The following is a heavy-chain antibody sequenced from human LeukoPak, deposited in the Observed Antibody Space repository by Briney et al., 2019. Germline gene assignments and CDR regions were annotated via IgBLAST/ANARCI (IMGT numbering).Heavy chain of an antibody. Sequence: GGSLRLSCAASGFTFSSYWMSWVRQAPGKGLEWVANIKQDGSEKYYVDSVKGRFTVSRDSGNNTLYLQMNSLRAEDTTVYYCAREISSSSGRAFDYWGQGTLVTVSS. CDR3: AREISSSSGRAFDY. D-gene: IGHD6-6*01. J-gene: IGHJ4*02. V-gene: IGHV3-7*01. CDR1: GFTFSSYW. CDR2: IKQDGSEK.